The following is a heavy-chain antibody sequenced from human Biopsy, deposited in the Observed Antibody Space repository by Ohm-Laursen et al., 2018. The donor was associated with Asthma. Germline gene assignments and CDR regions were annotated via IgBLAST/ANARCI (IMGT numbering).Heavy chain of an antibody. V-gene: IGHV1-69*13. CDR3: ARKAGSCISRTCYSLDF. Sequence: SVKVSCKSSGVTFSTYVIGWVRQAPGQGLEWMGGFISVFGTTIYPQKFQDRVTITADVSTSTVYMELSSLRSEDTAVYYCARKAGSCISRTCYSLDFWGQGTLVTVSS. D-gene: IGHD2-2*01. CDR2: FISVFGTT. J-gene: IGHJ4*02. CDR1: GVTFSTYV.